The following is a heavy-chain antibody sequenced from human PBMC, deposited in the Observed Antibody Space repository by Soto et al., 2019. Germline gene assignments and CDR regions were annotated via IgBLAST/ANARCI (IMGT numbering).Heavy chain of an antibody. CDR3: ARDLGSSWPYFDY. D-gene: IGHD6-13*01. J-gene: IGHJ4*02. CDR1: GFTFSSYG. Sequence: GGSLRLSCAASGFTFSSYGMHWVRQAPGKGLEWVAVIWYDGSNKYYADSVKGRFTISRDNSKNTLYLQMNSLRAEDTAVYYCARDLGSSWPYFDYWGQGTLVTVSS. V-gene: IGHV3-33*01. CDR2: IWYDGSNK.